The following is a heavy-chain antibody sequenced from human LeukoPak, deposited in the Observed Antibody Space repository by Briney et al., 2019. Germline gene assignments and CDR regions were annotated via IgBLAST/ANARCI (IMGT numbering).Heavy chain of an antibody. D-gene: IGHD6-19*01. Sequence: GGSLRLSCAASGFTFTSYAMSWVRQAPGKGLEWVSGISSSGGDPPHADSVKGRFTISRDNSKNTLYLQMNSLRVEDTAIYYCARKVAGAAPFDSWGQGTLVTVSS. CDR3: ARKVAGAAPFDS. V-gene: IGHV3-23*01. CDR1: GFTFTSYA. J-gene: IGHJ4*02. CDR2: ISSSGGDP.